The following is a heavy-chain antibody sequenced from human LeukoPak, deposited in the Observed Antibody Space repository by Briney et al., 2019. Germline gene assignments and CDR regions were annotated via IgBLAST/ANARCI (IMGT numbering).Heavy chain of an antibody. CDR3: ASIGSPV. CDR2: INHSGST. Sequence: SETLSLTCAVYGGSFSGYYWSWIRQPPGKGLEWIGEINHSGSTNYNPSLKSRVTISVDTSKNQFSLKLSSVTAADTAVYYCASIGSPVWGKGTTVTVSS. CDR1: GGSFSGYY. D-gene: IGHD1-26*01. J-gene: IGHJ6*04. V-gene: IGHV4-34*01.